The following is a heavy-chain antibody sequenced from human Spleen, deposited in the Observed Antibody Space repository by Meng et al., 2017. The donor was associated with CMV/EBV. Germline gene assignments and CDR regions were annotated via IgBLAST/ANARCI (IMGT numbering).Heavy chain of an antibody. V-gene: IGHV4-38-2*02. CDR2: IYHSGST. CDR3: ASGITGTPGVGYFDY. CDR1: GYSISSGYY. Sequence: SETLSLTCTVSGYSISSGYYWGWIRQPPGKGLEWIGSIYHSGSTYYNPSLKSRVTISVDTSKNQFSLELSSVTAADTAVYYCASGITGTPGVGYFDYWGQGTLVTVSS. D-gene: IGHD1-7*01. J-gene: IGHJ4*02.